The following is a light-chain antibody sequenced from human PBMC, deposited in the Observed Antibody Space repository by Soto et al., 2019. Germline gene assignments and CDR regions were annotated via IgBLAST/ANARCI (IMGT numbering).Light chain of an antibody. V-gene: IGLV8-61*01. J-gene: IGLJ3*02. CDR3: VLYLTSGLRV. CDR1: SGSVSTSDY. CDR2: GTD. Sequence: QTVVTQEPSISVSPGGTVTLTCGLNSGSVSTSDYPSWYQQTPGQAPRTLIYGTDTRSSGVPDRFSGSIVGNKAALTITGAQAEYESDYYCVLYLTSGLRVFGGGTKVTVL.